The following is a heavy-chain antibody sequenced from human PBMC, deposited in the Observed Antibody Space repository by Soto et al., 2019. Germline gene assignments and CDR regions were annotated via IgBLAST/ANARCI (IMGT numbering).Heavy chain of an antibody. CDR1: GVSVSTNTQY. J-gene: IGHJ3*02. D-gene: IGHD3-22*01. Sequence: PSETLSLTCTVSGVSVSTNTQYWGWIRQSPGKGLEWIGSIYYGGRTYYNPSLKSRVTISVDTSKNQFSLRLSSVTAADTAVYYCATAGGSYHSGGYLTTGAFDSWGHGTMVSV. CDR2: IYYGGRT. CDR3: ATAGGSYHSGGYLTTGAFDS. V-gene: IGHV4-39*07.